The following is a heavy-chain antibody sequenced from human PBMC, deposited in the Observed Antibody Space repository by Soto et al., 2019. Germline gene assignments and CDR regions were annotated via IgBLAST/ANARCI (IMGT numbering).Heavy chain of an antibody. CDR3: ARNMDYYYGPGSGNGHGV. J-gene: IGHJ6*02. D-gene: IGHD3-10*01. CDR2: INPKFGDT. V-gene: IGHV1-2*02. Sequence: QVQLVQSGAEVKEPGDSVRVSCEASGYTFSAYYIHWVRQAPGQGLEWMGWINPKFGDTTYAQDFQGTVTMTRDMSISTVSMELSRLTSDDTAIYYGARNMDYYYGPGSGNGHGVWGQGTTVTVFS. CDR1: GYTFSAYY.